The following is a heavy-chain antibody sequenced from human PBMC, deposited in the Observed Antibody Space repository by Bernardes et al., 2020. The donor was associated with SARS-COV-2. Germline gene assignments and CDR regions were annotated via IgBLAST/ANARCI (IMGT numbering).Heavy chain of an antibody. CDR2: IVVGSGDT. D-gene: IGHD4-17*01. Sequence: SVKVSCKASGRTFTSSAVQWVRQARGQRLEWIGWIVVGSGDTKYTQKFLERISITRDMSTSTVYMELSSLRSEDTAVYYCATLATTVEKTWSNWGQGTTVTVSS. V-gene: IGHV1-58*01. CDR1: GRTFTSSA. CDR3: ATLATTVEKTWSN. J-gene: IGHJ6*02.